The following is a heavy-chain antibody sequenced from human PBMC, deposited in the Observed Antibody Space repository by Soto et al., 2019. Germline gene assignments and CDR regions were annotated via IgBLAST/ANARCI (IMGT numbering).Heavy chain of an antibody. Sequence: SETLSLTCTVSSGFISSTNWWSWVRQPPGKGLEWIGEIYHSGTTNYNPSLKTRVTISVDTSKNQFSLKLSSVTAADTAVYYCAREGGGYCSGGSCQVDYWGQGTLVTVSS. V-gene: IGHV4-4*02. CDR3: AREGGGYCSGGSCQVDY. D-gene: IGHD2-15*01. CDR2: IYHSGTT. CDR1: SGFISSTNW. J-gene: IGHJ4*02.